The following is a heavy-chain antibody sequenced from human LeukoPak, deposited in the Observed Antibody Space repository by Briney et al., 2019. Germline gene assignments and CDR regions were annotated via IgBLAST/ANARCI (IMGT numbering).Heavy chain of an antibody. Sequence: PGGCLRLSCAASVFTFYYYSTNWGRQGPGKGLERLSYISSSSSNIYNADSVKGRFSITRDNAKKSLYLQMNSLRDEDTAVYFCARDPTRRWAFDIWGQGTMVTVSS. D-gene: IGHD5-24*01. V-gene: IGHV3-48*02. CDR2: ISSSSSNI. CDR3: ARDPTRRWAFDI. J-gene: IGHJ3*02. CDR1: VFTFYYYS.